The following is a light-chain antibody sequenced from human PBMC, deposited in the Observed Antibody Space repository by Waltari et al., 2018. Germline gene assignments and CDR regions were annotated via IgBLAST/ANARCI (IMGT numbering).Light chain of an antibody. CDR1: QGIRND. J-gene: IGKJ2*01. CDR2: AAS. V-gene: IGKV1-6*01. Sequence: AIPMTQSPSSLSASVADRVTITCRASQGIRNDLGWYQQKPGKAPKLLIFAASTLQSGVPSRFSGSGSGTDFTLTISSLQPEEFATYYCLRDYNYPFTFGQGTKLEIK. CDR3: LRDYNYPFT.